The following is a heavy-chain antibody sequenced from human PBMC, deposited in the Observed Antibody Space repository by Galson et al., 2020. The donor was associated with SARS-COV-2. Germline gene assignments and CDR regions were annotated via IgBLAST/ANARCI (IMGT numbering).Heavy chain of an antibody. D-gene: IGHD2-21*02. CDR1: GFTFDDFA. J-gene: IGHJ4*02. CDR2: ISWNSDTI. CDR3: VKAGRVTALLTNLDF. Sequence: SLKISCAASGFTFDDFAMHWVRQAPGKGLEWVSGISWNSDTIGYADSVKGRFTISRDNAKNSLHLQMSTLRTEDTALYYCVKAGRVTALLTNLDFWGQGALVTGSS. V-gene: IGHV3-9*01.